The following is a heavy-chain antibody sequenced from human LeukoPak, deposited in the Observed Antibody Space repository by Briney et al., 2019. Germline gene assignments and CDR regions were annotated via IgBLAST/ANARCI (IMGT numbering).Heavy chain of an antibody. CDR3: ARSPRSTAGPAPDYHYYYYYMDV. CDR2: IIPIFGTA. CDR1: GYTFTGYY. D-gene: IGHD6-13*01. J-gene: IGHJ6*03. Sequence: EASVKVSCKASGYTFTGYYMHWVRQAPGQGLEWMGGIIPIFGTANYAQKFQGRVTITADKSTSTAYMELSSLRSEDTAVYYCARSPRSTAGPAPDYHYYYYYMDVWGKGTTVTVSS. V-gene: IGHV1-69*06.